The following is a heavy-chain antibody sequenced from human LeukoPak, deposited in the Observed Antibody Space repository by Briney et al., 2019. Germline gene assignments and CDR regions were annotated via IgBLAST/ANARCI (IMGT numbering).Heavy chain of an antibody. D-gene: IGHD5-24*01. Sequence: GGSLRLSCAASGFTFSNYELTWVRQAPGKGLEWVSYISSSGSAIFYADSVKGRFTISRDSAKNSVYLQMNSLRAEDTAVYYCARGDGYNFFDYWGQGTLVTVSS. CDR1: GFTFSNYE. CDR3: ARGDGYNFFDY. J-gene: IGHJ4*02. CDR2: ISSSGSAI. V-gene: IGHV3-48*03.